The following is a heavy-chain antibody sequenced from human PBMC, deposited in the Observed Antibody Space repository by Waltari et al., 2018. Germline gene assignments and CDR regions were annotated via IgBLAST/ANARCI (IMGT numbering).Heavy chain of an antibody. CDR2: IFSNDEK. Sequence: QVTLKESGPVLVKPTETLTLTYTVSGFSLSNARMGGSWIRQPPGNALEWLAHIFSNDEKSYSTSLKSRLTISKDTSKSQVVLTMTNMDPVDTATYYCARISDSSGYYNYWGQGTLVTVSS. CDR1: GFSLSNARMG. J-gene: IGHJ4*02. D-gene: IGHD3-22*01. CDR3: ARISDSSGYYNY. V-gene: IGHV2-26*01.